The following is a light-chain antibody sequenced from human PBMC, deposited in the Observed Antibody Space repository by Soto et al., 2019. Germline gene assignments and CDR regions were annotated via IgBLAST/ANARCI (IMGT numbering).Light chain of an antibody. Sequence: EIVLTQSPATLSLSPGERATLSCRASQSVSSYLAWYQQKPGQAPRLLIDDASNRATGIPARFSGSGSGTDFTLTISSLEPEDFAVYYCKQRSNWPPITFGQGTRLEIK. CDR1: QSVSSY. J-gene: IGKJ5*01. CDR3: KQRSNWPPIT. CDR2: DAS. V-gene: IGKV3-11*01.